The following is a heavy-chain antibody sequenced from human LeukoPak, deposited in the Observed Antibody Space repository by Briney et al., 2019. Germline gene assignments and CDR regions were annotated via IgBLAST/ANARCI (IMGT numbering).Heavy chain of an antibody. V-gene: IGHV3-7*03. CDR2: INHNGNVN. D-gene: IGHD5-18*01. CDR3: ARGGTRGYSPSDY. Sequence: GGSLRLSCAASGFTFSMNWARQAPGKGLEWVASINHNGNVNYYVDSVKGRFTISRDNAKNSLYLQMSNLRAEDTAVYFCARGGTRGYSPSDYWGQGTLVTVSS. J-gene: IGHJ4*02. CDR1: GFTFS.